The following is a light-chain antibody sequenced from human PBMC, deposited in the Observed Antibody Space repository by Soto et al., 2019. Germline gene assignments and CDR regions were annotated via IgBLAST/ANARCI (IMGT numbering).Light chain of an antibody. J-gene: IGKJ1*01. Sequence: DIQMTQSPSSLSASVGDRVTITCRASQSISSYLNWYQQKPGKAPKLLIYAASTLESGVPSRFSGSESGTDFTLTISSLQPEDFATDYCQQSYSAPWTFGQGTKVEIK. V-gene: IGKV1-39*01. CDR3: QQSYSAPWT. CDR2: AAS. CDR1: QSISSY.